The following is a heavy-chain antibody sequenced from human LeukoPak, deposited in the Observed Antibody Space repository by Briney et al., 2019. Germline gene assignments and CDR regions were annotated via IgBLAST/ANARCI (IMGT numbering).Heavy chain of an antibody. J-gene: IGHJ6*02. Sequence: PSETLSLTCTVSGGSITSSIDYWGWVRQPPGKGLEWIATIYYSTSTQYNPSLKSRVTMSVDTSKNQFSLKLSSMTAADTAVYYCARHQCSGTKCYNFYFYGMDVWGQGTTVTVSS. CDR1: GGSITSSIDY. D-gene: IGHD2-2*02. CDR3: ARHQCSGTKCYNFYFYGMDV. CDR2: IYYSTST. V-gene: IGHV4-39*01.